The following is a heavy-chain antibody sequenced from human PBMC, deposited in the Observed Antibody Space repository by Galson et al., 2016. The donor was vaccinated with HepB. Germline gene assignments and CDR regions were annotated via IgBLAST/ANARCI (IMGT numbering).Heavy chain of an antibody. J-gene: IGHJ5*02. CDR3: ARDLDIVVVPAANNWFDP. Sequence: SCKASGYTFTSYGISWVRQAPGQGLEWMGWISAYNGNTNYAQKLQGRVTMTTDTSTSTAYMELRSLRSDDTAVYYCARDLDIVVVPAANNWFDPWGQGTLVTVSS. CDR1: GYTFTSYG. V-gene: IGHV1-18*01. CDR2: ISAYNGNT. D-gene: IGHD2-2*01.